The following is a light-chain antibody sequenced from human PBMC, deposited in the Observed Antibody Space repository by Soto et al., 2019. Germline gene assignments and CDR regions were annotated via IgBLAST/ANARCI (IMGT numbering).Light chain of an antibody. CDR2: EGS. V-gene: IGLV2-23*01. Sequence: QSVLTQPASVSGSPGQSITISCTGTSIDAGSYNLVSWYQQHPGKAPKLMIYEGSKRPLGVSNRFSGSQSGNTASLTISGLQAEDEADYYCSSYLPRSTFYVFGTGTKVTVL. CDR3: SSYLPRSTFYV. CDR1: SIDAGSYNL. J-gene: IGLJ1*01.